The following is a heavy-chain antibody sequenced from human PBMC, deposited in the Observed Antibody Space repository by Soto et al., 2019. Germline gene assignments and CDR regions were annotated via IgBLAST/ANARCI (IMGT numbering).Heavy chain of an antibody. V-gene: IGHV1-69*01. J-gene: IGHJ6*02. D-gene: IGHD3-10*01. CDR1: GGTLISYA. CDR2: FIPIFGTT. CDR3: APGAVRVITMPDYHYAMTD. Sequence: QVSLVQSGSEVKKSGSSVKVSCKAPGGTLISYAISWVRQVPGHGLEWLGEFIPIFGTTNHSQKFQGRVTITAEESTTTVYMELDSLTHEDTAVYYCAPGAVRVITMPDYHYAMTDWGQGTTVIVSS.